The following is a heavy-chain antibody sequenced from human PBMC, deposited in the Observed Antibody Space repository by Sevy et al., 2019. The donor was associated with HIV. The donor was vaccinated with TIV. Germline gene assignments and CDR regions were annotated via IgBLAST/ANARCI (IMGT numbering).Heavy chain of an antibody. CDR1: GISISSHW. CDR2: INQDGREI. J-gene: IGHJ6*02. CDR3: ARAMGV. V-gene: IGHV3-7*01. Sequence: GESLKISCVGSGISISSHWMNWVRQSPGKGLEWVANINQDGREIYYVDSVKGRFTISRENAKNSGYLQMHRLRVEDSGVYYCARAMGVWGQGTTVTVSS.